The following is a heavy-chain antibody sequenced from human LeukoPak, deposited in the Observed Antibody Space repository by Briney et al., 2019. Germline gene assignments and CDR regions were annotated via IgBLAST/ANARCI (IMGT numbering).Heavy chain of an antibody. D-gene: IGHD3-22*01. Sequence: TGGSLRLSCAASGFTFSGSAMHWVRQASGKGLEWVCRIRSKANSYATAYAASVKGRFTISRDDSKNTAYLQMNSLKTEDTAVYYCTKRGRVNDYWGQGTLVGVSS. CDR3: TKRGRVNDY. CDR2: IRSKANSYAT. J-gene: IGHJ4*02. V-gene: IGHV3-73*01. CDR1: GFTFSGSA.